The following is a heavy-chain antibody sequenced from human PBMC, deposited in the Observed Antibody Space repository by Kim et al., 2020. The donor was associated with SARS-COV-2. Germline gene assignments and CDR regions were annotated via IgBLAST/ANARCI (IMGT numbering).Heavy chain of an antibody. J-gene: IGHJ5*02. V-gene: IGHV4-34*01. CDR2: INHSGST. D-gene: IGHD6-19*01. CDR3: ARGHSSGWYWDWFDP. CDR1: GGSFSGYY. Sequence: SDTLSLTCAVYGGSFSGYYWSWIRQPPGKGLEWIGEINHSGSTNYNPSLKSRVTISVDTSKNQFSLKLSSVTAADTAVYYCARGHSSGWYWDWFDPWGQGTLVTVSS.